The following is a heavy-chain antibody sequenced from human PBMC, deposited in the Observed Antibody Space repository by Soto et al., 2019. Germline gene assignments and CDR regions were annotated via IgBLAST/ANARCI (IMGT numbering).Heavy chain of an antibody. CDR3: ARSDSSAVTDAFDI. V-gene: IGHV3-48*02. CDR2: ISSSSSTI. CDR1: GFTFSSYS. Sequence: GGSLRLSCAASGFTFSSYSMNWVRQAPGKGLEWVSYISSSSSTIYYADSVKGRFTISRDNARNSLYLQMNSLRDEDTAVYYCARSDSSAVTDAFDIWGQGTMVTVSS. D-gene: IGHD3-22*01. J-gene: IGHJ3*02.